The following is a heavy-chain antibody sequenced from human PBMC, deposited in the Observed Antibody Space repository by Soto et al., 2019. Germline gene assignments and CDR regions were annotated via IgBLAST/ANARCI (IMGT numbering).Heavy chain of an antibody. CDR2: ISGSGGST. V-gene: IGHV3-23*01. J-gene: IGHJ4*02. CDR1: GFTFSSYA. CDR3: AKDRRRARSSIAAREIDY. Sequence: EVQLLESGGGLVQPGGSLRLSCAASGFTFSSYAMSWVRQAPGKGLEWVSAISGSGGSTYYADSVKGRFTISRDNSKNTVYLQMNSLRAEDTAVYYCAKDRRRARSSIAAREIDYWGQGTLVTVSS. D-gene: IGHD6-6*01.